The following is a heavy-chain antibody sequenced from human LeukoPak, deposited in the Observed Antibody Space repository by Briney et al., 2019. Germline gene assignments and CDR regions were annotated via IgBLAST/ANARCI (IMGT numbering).Heavy chain of an antibody. V-gene: IGHV4-38-2*01. J-gene: IGHJ4*02. Sequence: SETLSLTCAVSGYPISNGYYWGWIRQPPGKGLEWIGSIYYSGNTYDNPSLKSRVTISLDTSKNQFSLRLSSATASDTAVYYCARHRLFDTTGYYYDFDYWGQGTLVTVSS. CDR2: IYYSGNT. CDR1: GYPISNGYY. CDR3: ARHRLFDTTGYYYDFDY. D-gene: IGHD3-22*01.